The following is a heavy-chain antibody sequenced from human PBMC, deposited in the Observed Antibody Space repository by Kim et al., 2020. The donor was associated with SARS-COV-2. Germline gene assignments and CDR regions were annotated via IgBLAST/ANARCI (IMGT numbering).Heavy chain of an antibody. D-gene: IGHD3-9*01. V-gene: IGHV3-21*01. CDR2: SNI. CDR3: ARFEGYGMDV. J-gene: IGHJ6*02. Sequence: SNIYYAASAKGRFTLSRDNAKSSLFLQMNSLRVEDTGVYYCARFEGYGMDVWGQGTTVTVSS.